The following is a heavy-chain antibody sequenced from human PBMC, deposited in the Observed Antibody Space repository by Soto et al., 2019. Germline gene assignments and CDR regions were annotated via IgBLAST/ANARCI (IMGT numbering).Heavy chain of an antibody. D-gene: IGHD6-19*01. CDR1: GGSISSSSYY. CDR2: IYYSGST. Sequence: SETLSLTCTVSGGSISSSSYYWGWIRQPPGKGLEWIGSIYYSGSTYYNPSLKSRVTISVDTSKNQFSLKLSSVTAADTAVYYCARLPGSSGWSEKDFFDYWGQGTLVTVSS. CDR3: ARLPGSSGWSEKDFFDY. J-gene: IGHJ4*02. V-gene: IGHV4-39*01.